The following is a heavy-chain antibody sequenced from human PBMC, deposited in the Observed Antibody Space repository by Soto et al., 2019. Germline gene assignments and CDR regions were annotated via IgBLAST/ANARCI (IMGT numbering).Heavy chain of an antibody. V-gene: IGHV1-3*01. J-gene: IGHJ4*02. CDR1: GYTFTSYA. CDR3: TRGLFSGSYYSGGWYYFDS. Sequence: ASVKVSCKASGYTFTSYAMHWVRQAPGQRLEWMGWINAGNGNTKYSQKFQGRVTITRDTSASTAYMELSSVTAADTAVYYCTRGLFSGSYYSGGWYYFDSWGQGTMVTVSS. D-gene: IGHD1-26*01. CDR2: INAGNGNT.